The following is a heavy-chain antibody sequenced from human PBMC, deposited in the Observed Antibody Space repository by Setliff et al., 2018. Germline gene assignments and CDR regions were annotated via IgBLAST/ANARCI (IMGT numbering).Heavy chain of an antibody. CDR2: FDPEDEET. CDR1: GYRLIEVS. CDR3: ARDRVPPLFGVGSYYYMDV. V-gene: IGHV1-24*01. D-gene: IGHD3-3*01. J-gene: IGHJ6*03. Sequence: ASVKVSCKVSGYRLIEVSMHWVRQAPGKGLEWMGGFDPEDEETVYAQKFQGRVTMTEDTSTDTAYMELSSLRSEDTAVYYCARDRVPPLFGVGSYYYMDVWGKGTTVTVSS.